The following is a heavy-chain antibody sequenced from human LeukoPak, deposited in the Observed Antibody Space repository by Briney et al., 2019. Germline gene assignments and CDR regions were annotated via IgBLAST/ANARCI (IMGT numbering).Heavy chain of an antibody. CDR1: GFTFSSYG. Sequence: PGGSLRLSCAASGFTFSSYGMHWVRQAPGKGLEWVAFIRYDGSNKYYADSVKGRFTISRDNSKNTLYLQMNSLRAEDTAVYYCAKDRQGIAAAGTTEGYFQHWGQGTLVTVSS. CDR2: IRYDGSNK. J-gene: IGHJ1*01. V-gene: IGHV3-30*02. D-gene: IGHD6-13*01. CDR3: AKDRQGIAAAGTTEGYFQH.